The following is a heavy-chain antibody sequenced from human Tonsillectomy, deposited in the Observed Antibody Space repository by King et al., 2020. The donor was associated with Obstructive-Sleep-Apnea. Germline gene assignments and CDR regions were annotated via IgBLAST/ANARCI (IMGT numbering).Heavy chain of an antibody. D-gene: IGHD4-17*01. Sequence: QLQESGPGLVKPSGTLSLTCAVSGGSISSSNWWSWVRQPPGKGLEWIGEIYHSGSTNYNPSLKSRGTISVDKSKNQFSLKLSSVTAADTAVYYCARAGTTVRAGDAFDIWGQGTMVTVSS. J-gene: IGHJ3*02. CDR3: ARAGTTVRAGDAFDI. CDR2: IYHSGST. V-gene: IGHV4-4*02. CDR1: GGSISSSNW.